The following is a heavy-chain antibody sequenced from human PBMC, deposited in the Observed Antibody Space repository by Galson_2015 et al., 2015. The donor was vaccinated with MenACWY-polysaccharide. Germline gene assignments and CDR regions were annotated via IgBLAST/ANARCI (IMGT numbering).Heavy chain of an antibody. V-gene: IGHV4-34*01. CDR1: GGSFSGYY. D-gene: IGHD3-22*01. CDR3: ARGPPEVPDGSGYYYFHY. Sequence: SETLSLTCAVYGGSFSGYYWSWIRQPPGKGLEWIGEINHSGRTKYNPSLKSRVAISVDTSKNQFSLKVTSVTAADTAVYYCARGPPEVPDGSGYYYFHYWGQGTLVTVSS. J-gene: IGHJ4*02. CDR2: INHSGRT.